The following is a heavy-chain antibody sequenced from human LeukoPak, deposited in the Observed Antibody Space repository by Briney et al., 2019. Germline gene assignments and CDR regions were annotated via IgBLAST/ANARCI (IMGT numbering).Heavy chain of an antibody. CDR2: IYPADSDT. D-gene: IGHD2/OR15-2a*01. CDR3: ARLYGIDRPFDY. CDR1: GYSFTSYW. Sequence: GESLQISCQGSGYSFTSYWIGWVRQMPGKGLEWMGIIYPADSDTRYSPSLQGQVTISADKSISTAYLQWSSLKVLDTAMYYCARLYGIDRPFDYWGQGALVTVSS. V-gene: IGHV5-51*01. J-gene: IGHJ4*02.